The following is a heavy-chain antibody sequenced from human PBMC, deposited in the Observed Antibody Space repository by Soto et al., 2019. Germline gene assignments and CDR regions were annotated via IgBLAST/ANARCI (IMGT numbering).Heavy chain of an antibody. CDR3: AREDAGYRKADY. Sequence: SETLSLTCTVSGGSISSGGYYWSWIRQHPGKGLEWIGYIYYSGSTYYNPSLKSRVTISVDTSKNQFSLKLSSVTAADTAVYYCAREDAGYRKADYWGQGTLVTVSS. CDR1: GGSISSGGYY. CDR2: IYYSGST. J-gene: IGHJ4*02. D-gene: IGHD5-12*01. V-gene: IGHV4-31*03.